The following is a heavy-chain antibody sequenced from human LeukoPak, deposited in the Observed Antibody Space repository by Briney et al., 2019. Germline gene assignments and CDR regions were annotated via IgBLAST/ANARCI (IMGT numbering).Heavy chain of an antibody. V-gene: IGHV1-8*03. J-gene: IGHJ4*02. CDR1: GYTFTGYF. CDR2: INPNSGNT. CDR3: ARGASSYYDSSDYFDY. Sequence: ASVKVSCKASGYTFTGYFMHWVRQAPGQGLEWMGWINPNSGNTGYAQKFQGRVTITRNTSISTAYMELSSLRSEDTAVYYCARGASSYYDSSDYFDYWGQGTLVTVSS. D-gene: IGHD3-22*01.